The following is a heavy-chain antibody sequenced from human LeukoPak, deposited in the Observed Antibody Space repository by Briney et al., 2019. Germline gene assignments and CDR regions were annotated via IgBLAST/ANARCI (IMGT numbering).Heavy chain of an antibody. J-gene: IGHJ6*03. CDR3: ARRGWEVGATLYYYYYMDV. V-gene: IGHV4-34*01. D-gene: IGHD1-26*01. CDR2: ISHGRST. Sequence: SETLSLTCAVYGGSFSGYYWTWIRQPPGKGLEWIGEISHGRSTNYNPSLKSRVTISLDTSKSQFSLKLSSVTAVDTALYYCARRGWEVGATLYYYYYMDVWAKGTMVIVSS. CDR1: GGSFSGYY.